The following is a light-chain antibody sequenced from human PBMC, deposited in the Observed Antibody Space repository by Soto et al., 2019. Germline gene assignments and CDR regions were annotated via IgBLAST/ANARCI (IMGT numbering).Light chain of an antibody. V-gene: IGKV3-20*01. CDR1: QSVSGSF. J-gene: IGKJ1*01. Sequence: EIVLTPSPGTLSLSPGERATLFCRASQSVSGSFLAWYQQKPGQAPRLLMYGASSRATGIPDRFSGGGSGTDFTLTISRLEPEDFAVYYCQQYGISPRTCGQGTKGDIK. CDR3: QQYGISPRT. CDR2: GAS.